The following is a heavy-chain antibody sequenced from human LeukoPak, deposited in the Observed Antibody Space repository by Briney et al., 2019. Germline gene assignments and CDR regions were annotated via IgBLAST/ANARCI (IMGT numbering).Heavy chain of an antibody. J-gene: IGHJ4*02. D-gene: IGHD3-10*01. Sequence: SETLSLTCTVSGDSISSYYWSWIRQPPGKGLEWIGYIYYSGSTNYNPSLKSRVTIPVDTSKNQFSLKLRSVTAADTAVYYCAKAKWFGDLTFDYWGQGTLVTVSS. CDR2: IYYSGST. CDR3: AKAKWFGDLTFDY. V-gene: IGHV4-59*01. CDR1: GDSISSYY.